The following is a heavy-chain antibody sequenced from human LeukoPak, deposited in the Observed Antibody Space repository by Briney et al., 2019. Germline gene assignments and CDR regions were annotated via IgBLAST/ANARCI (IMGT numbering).Heavy chain of an antibody. CDR2: INHSGRT. CDR3: ARDLADYGEPFDY. J-gene: IGHJ4*02. Sequence: SETLSPACAVYGGSFSGYYWSWIRQPPGKGLEWIGEINHSGRTNYNPSLKSRVTISVDTSKNQFSLKLSSVTAADTAVYYCARDLADYGEPFDYWGQGTLVTVSS. V-gene: IGHV4-34*01. D-gene: IGHD4-17*01. CDR1: GGSFSGYY.